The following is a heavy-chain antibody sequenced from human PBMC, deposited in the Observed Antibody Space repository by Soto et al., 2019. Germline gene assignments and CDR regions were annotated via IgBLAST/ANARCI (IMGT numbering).Heavy chain of an antibody. CDR2: INHSGST. J-gene: IGHJ6*02. D-gene: IGHD6-19*01. CDR3: ARGAPEADYNYGMDV. CDR1: GGSFSYYY. Sequence: SETLSITCAFYGGSFSYYYWSWIRQPPGKGLEWIGEINHSGSTNYNPSLKSRVTISVDTSKNQFSLKLSSVTAADTAVYYCARGAPEADYNYGMDVWGQGTTVNVSS. V-gene: IGHV4-34*01.